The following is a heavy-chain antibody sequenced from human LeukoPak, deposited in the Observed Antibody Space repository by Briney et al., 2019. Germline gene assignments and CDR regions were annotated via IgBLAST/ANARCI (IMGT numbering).Heavy chain of an antibody. J-gene: IGHJ5*02. V-gene: IGHV3-33*01. CDR1: GFTFSSYG. CDR3: ARDGPMTLDP. CDR2: IWYDGSNK. Sequence: GGSLRLSCAASGFTFSSYGMHWVRQAPGKGLEWVAVIWYDGSNKYYADSVKGRFTISRDNSKNTLYLQMNSLRAEDTAVYCCARDGPMTLDPWGQGTLVTVSS.